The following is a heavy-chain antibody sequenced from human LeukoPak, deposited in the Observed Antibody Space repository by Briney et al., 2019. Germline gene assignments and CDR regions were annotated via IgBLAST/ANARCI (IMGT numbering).Heavy chain of an antibody. CDR1: GYTFSSYA. V-gene: IGHV7-4-1*02. D-gene: IGHD3-10*01. CDR3: ARDGSGSYQPFDD. CDR2: INTNTGNP. J-gene: IGHJ4*02. Sequence: ASVKVSCKASGYTFSSYAMNWVRQAPGQGVEWMGWINTNTGNPTYAHGFTGRFVFSLDTSVSTAYLQISSLKAEDTDVYYCARDGSGSYQPFDDWGQGTLVTVSS.